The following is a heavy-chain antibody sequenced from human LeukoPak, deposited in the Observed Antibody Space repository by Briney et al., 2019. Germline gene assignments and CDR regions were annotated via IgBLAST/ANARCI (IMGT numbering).Heavy chain of an antibody. Sequence: GRSLRLSCAASGFTFSSYGMHWVRQAPGKGLEWVAVIWYDGSNKYYADSVKGRFTISGDNSKNTLYLQMNSLRAEDTAVYYCARESGSSSGWYRYYFDYWGQGTLVTVSS. CDR3: ARESGSSSGWYRYYFDY. CDR2: IWYDGSNK. D-gene: IGHD6-19*01. V-gene: IGHV3-33*01. J-gene: IGHJ4*02. CDR1: GFTFSSYG.